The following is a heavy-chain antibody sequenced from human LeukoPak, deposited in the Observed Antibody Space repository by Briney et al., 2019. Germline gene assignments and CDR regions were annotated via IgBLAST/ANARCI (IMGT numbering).Heavy chain of an antibody. J-gene: IGHJ6*03. CDR3: ARDAQWLVPEGYYYYMDV. V-gene: IGHV3-21*01. CDR1: GFTFSRYN. D-gene: IGHD6-19*01. CDR2: ISSSSSYI. Sequence: GGSLRLSCAGSGFTFSRYNMNWVRQAPGKGLERFSSISSSSSYIYYADSVKGRFTISRDNAQNSLFLQMNSLRAEDTAVYYCARDAQWLVPEGYYYYMDVWGKGTTVTVSS.